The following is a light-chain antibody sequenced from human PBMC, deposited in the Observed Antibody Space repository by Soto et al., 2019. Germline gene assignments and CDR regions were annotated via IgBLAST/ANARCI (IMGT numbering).Light chain of an antibody. V-gene: IGLV2-14*01. CDR1: SSDVGGYNY. CDR3: SSYTSSITYV. CDR2: DVS. Sequence: QSALTQPASVSGSPGQSITTSCTGTSSDVGGYNYVSWYQQYPGKAPKLMIYDVSNRPSGVSNRFSGSKSGNTASLTISGLQAEDEADYYCSSYTSSITYVFGTGTKVTVL. J-gene: IGLJ1*01.